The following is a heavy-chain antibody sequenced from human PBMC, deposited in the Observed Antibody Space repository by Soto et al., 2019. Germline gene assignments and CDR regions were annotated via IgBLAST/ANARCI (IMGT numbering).Heavy chain of an antibody. J-gene: IGHJ5*02. CDR1: GGSISSSSYY. V-gene: IGHV4-39*01. CDR2: IYYSGST. D-gene: IGHD2-2*01. CDR3: ARQVPAAAGWFDP. Sequence: SETLSLTCTVSGGSISSSSYYWGWIRQPPGKGLEWIGSIYYSGSTYYNPSLKSRVTISVDTSKNRFSLKLSSVTAADTAVYYCARQVPAAAGWFDPWGQGTLLTVSS.